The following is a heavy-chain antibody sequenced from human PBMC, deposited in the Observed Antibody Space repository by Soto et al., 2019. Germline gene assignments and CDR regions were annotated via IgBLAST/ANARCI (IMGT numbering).Heavy chain of an antibody. CDR3: GLWFGELRSFPLDY. CDR1: GYSFTSYW. CDR2: IYPGDSDT. D-gene: IGHD3-10*01. Sequence: GESLKISCKCSGYSFTSYWIGLVRQMPGKGLEWMGIIYPGDSDTRYSPSFQGQVTISADKSISTAYLQWSSLKASDTAMYYCGLWFGELRSFPLDYWGQGTLVTVSS. J-gene: IGHJ4*02. V-gene: IGHV5-51*01.